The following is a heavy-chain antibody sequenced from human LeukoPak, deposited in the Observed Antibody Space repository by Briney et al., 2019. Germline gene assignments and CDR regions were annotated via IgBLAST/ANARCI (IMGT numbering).Heavy chain of an antibody. D-gene: IGHD3-10*01. CDR1: GGSISSSNW. V-gene: IGHV4-4*02. CDR3: ARIGGYYGSGSYSDY. J-gene: IGHJ4*02. Sequence: PSETLSLTCAVSGGSISSSNWWSWVRQPPGKGLEWIGEIYHSGSTNYNPSLKSRVTISVDTSKNQFSLKLSSVTAADTAVYYCARIGGYYGSGSYSDYWGQGTLVTVSS. CDR2: IYHSGST.